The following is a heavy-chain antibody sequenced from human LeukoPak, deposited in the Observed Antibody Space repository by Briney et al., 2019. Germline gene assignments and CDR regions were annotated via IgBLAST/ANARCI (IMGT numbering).Heavy chain of an antibody. J-gene: IGHJ6*03. Sequence: SETLSLTCSVSGGSISSSSYYWVWIRQPPGKGLEWIGCIYYSGSTYYNPSLKSRVTISVDMSKIQFSLNLNSVTAADTAVYYCARHPYYYYYMDVWGKGTTVTVSS. CDR2: IYYSGST. V-gene: IGHV4-39*01. CDR1: GGSISSSSYY. CDR3: ARHPYYYYYMDV.